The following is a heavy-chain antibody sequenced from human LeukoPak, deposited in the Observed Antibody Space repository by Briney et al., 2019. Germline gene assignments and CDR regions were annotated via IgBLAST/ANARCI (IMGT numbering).Heavy chain of an antibody. CDR3: ARDRPDYGDYG. Sequence: GGSLRLSCVASEFTFSSYGMHWVRQAPGKGLEWVAVIWYGGSNKYYADSVKGRFTISRDNSKNTLYLQMNSLRAEDTAVYYCARDRPDYGDYGWGQGTLVTVSS. CDR2: IWYGGSNK. J-gene: IGHJ4*02. D-gene: IGHD4-17*01. CDR1: EFTFSSYG. V-gene: IGHV3-33*08.